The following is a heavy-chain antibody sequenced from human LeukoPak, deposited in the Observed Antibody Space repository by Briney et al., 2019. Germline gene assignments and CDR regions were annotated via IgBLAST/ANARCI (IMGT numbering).Heavy chain of an antibody. CDR3: ARTPSDYYDSSYFDY. J-gene: IGHJ4*02. D-gene: IGHD3-22*01. Sequence: SETLSLTCTVSGGSISSSSYYWGWIRQPPGKGLEWIGSIYYSGSTYYNPSLKSRVTISVDTSKNQFSLKLSSVTAADTAVYYCARTPSDYYDSSYFDYWGQGTLVTVSS. CDR1: GGSISSSSYY. V-gene: IGHV4-39*07. CDR2: IYYSGST.